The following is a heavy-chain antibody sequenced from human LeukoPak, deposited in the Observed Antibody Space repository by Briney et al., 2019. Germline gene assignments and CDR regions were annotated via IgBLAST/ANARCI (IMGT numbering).Heavy chain of an antibody. V-gene: IGHV3-48*04. D-gene: IGHD6-13*01. Sequence: GGSLRLSCAASGFTFSSFSMNWVRQAPGKGLEWVSYISSSSSTIYYTDSVKGRFTISRDNAKNSLYLQMNSLRAEDTAVYYCARDPQGIAAAGAFDIWGQGTMVTVSS. CDR1: GFTFSSFS. J-gene: IGHJ3*02. CDR2: ISSSSSTI. CDR3: ARDPQGIAAAGAFDI.